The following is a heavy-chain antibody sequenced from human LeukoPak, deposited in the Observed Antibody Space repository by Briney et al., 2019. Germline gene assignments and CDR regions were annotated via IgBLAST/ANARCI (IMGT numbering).Heavy chain of an antibody. CDR1: GFTFDDYA. D-gene: IGHD7-27*01. J-gene: IGHJ6*02. CDR2: ISWNSGTT. CDR3: AKGRYPGNSGFGMDV. Sequence: GGSLRLSCAASGFTFDDYAMHWVRHAPGKGLEWASGISWNSGTTAYADSVKGRFTISRDNAKNSLYLQMNSLRAEDTAFYFCAKGRYPGNSGFGMDVWGQGTTVTVSS. V-gene: IGHV3-9*01.